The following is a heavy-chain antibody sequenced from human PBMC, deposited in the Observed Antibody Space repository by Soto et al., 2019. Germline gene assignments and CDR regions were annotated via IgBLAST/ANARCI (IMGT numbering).Heavy chain of an antibody. J-gene: IGHJ4*02. D-gene: IGHD3-10*01. CDR1: GFTFSNYA. CDR3: AKRLGYGSETVDY. Sequence: EVQLLESGGGLVQPGGSLRLSCAASGFTFSNYAMSWVRQAPGKGLEWVSAISGSGGSTYYADSVKGRFTISRDNSKNTLYLQMHSLRAEDTAVYYCAKRLGYGSETVDYWGQGTLVTVSS. V-gene: IGHV3-23*01. CDR2: ISGSGGST.